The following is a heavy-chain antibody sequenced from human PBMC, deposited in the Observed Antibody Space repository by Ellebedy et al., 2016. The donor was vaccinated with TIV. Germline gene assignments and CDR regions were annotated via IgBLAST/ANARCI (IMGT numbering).Heavy chain of an antibody. Sequence: ASVNVSCKASGGTFRTNTVTWVRQAPGQGLEWVGGILPISPTPNYAQKFQGRVTITADESANIVYMELSSLSSEDTAVYYCARGKDSGNYVGWFDPWGQGTLVTVSS. V-gene: IGHV1-69*13. CDR2: ILPISPTP. D-gene: IGHD4-11*01. CDR3: ARGKDSGNYVGWFDP. CDR1: GGTFRTNT. J-gene: IGHJ5*02.